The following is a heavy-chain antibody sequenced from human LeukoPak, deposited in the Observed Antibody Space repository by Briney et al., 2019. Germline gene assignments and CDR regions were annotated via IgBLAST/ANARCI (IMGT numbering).Heavy chain of an antibody. CDR2: ISGSGGST. CDR1: GFTFSSYA. D-gene: IGHD1-26*01. Sequence: PGGSLRLSCAASGFTFSSYAMSWVRQAPGKGLEWVSAISGSGGSTYYADSVKGRFTISRDNAKNSLYLQMNSLRAEDTAVYYCARGVGGSYGGGVAFDYWGQGTLVTVSS. V-gene: IGHV3-23*01. CDR3: ARGVGGSYGGGVAFDY. J-gene: IGHJ4*02.